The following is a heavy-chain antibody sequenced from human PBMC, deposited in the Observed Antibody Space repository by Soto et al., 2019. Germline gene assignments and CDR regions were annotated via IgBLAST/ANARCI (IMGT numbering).Heavy chain of an antibody. CDR2: IYYSGST. CDR1: GGSISSGDYY. D-gene: IGHD3-22*01. CDR3: VQEFEGGDSNGDYYAI. J-gene: IGHJ3*02. Sequence: SEALSLTCTVSGGSISSGDYYWSWIRQPPGKGLEWIGYIYYSGSTYYNPSLKSRVTISVDTSKNQFSLKLSSVTAADTAVYYCVQEFEGGDSNGDYYAICGQGTIVTVSS. V-gene: IGHV4-30-4*01.